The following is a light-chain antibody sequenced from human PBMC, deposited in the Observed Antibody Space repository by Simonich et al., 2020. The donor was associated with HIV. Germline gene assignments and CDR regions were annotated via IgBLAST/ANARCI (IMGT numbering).Light chain of an antibody. V-gene: IGLV1-51*01. CDR3: GTWDSSLSAG. Sequence: QSVLTQPPSVSAAPGQKVTISCSGSSSNIGNNYVSWYQILPGTAPKRLIYDNNKRPSGIPDRFSGSKSGTSATLGITGLQTGDEADYYCGTWDSSLSAGFGGGTKLTVL. J-gene: IGLJ2*01. CDR1: SSNIGNNY. CDR2: DNN.